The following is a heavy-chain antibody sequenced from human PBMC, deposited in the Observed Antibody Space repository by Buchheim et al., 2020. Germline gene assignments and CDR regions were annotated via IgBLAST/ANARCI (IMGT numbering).Heavy chain of an antibody. D-gene: IGHD5-18*01. CDR1: GFTFRSYG. V-gene: IGHV3-33*01. CDR2: IWHDGSRK. CDR3: ATKGGYSYGDDAFDI. Sequence: QVQLVESGGGVVRPGTSLRISCAASGFTFRSYGVHWVRRAPGKGLEWVALIWHDGSRKYYADSVKGRFTISRDNPKNTLYLQMSSLRAEDTAMYYCATKGGYSYGDDAFDIWGQGT. J-gene: IGHJ3*02.